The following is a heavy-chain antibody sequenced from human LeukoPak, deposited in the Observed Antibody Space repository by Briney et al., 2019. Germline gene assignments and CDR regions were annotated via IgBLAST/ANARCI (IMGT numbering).Heavy chain of an antibody. J-gene: IGHJ4*02. V-gene: IGHV3-21*01. CDR3: ARDEVVVAATDPFDY. CDR2: ISSSSSYI. Sequence: GGSLRLSCAASGFTFNSYGMNWVRQAPGKGLEWVSFISSSSSYIYYAESVKGRFTISRDNAKNSLYLQMNSLRAEDTAVYYCARDEVVVAATDPFDYWGQGTLVTVSS. D-gene: IGHD2-15*01. CDR1: GFTFNSYG.